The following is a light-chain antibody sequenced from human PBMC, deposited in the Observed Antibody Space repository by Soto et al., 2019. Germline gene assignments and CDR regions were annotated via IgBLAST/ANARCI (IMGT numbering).Light chain of an antibody. CDR3: QQYNSYSPLT. CDR2: KAS. V-gene: IGKV1-5*03. J-gene: IGKJ4*01. Sequence: DIQITQSPSTLSAFVGDRVTTTCRASQSISSWLAWYQQKPGKAPKLLIYKASSLESGVPSRFSGSGSGTEFILTINSLQPDDFATYYCQQYNSYSPLTFGGGTKVDIK. CDR1: QSISSW.